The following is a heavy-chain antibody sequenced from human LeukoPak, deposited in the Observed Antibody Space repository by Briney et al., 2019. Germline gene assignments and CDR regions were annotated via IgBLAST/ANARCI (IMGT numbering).Heavy chain of an antibody. V-gene: IGHV4-39*01. Sequence: PSETLSLTCTVSGDSIRSNNYFWGWIRQPPGKGLEWIVTFFSRARTSSHPSLNRRVPISVPTSNNQFSLKLTSVTAADPAVYYCARLWLGTRPPDYWGQGTLVTVSS. D-gene: IGHD6-19*01. J-gene: IGHJ4*02. CDR1: GDSIRSNNYF. CDR2: FFSRART. CDR3: ARLWLGTRPPDY.